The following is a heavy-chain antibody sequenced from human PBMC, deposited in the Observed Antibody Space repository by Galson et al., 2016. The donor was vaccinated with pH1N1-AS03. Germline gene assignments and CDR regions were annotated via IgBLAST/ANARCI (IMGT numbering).Heavy chain of an antibody. CDR2: ISYDGSEK. V-gene: IGHV3-30*04. CDR3: VRSLAAAGNY. CDR1: GFTFRNYA. Sequence: SLRLSCAASGFTFRNYAMHWVRQAPGKGLEWVAFISYDGSEKYYADSVQGRVTISRDNSKNTVHLELNSLRGADTAVYYCVRSLAAAGNYWGQGTLVIVSS. D-gene: IGHD6-13*01. J-gene: IGHJ4*02.